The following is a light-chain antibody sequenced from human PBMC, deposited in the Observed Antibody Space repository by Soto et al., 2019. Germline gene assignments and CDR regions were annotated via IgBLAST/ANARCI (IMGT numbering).Light chain of an antibody. CDR2: RNN. V-gene: IGLV1-47*01. CDR3: AAWDDSLSGHVV. Sequence: QPVLTQPPSASGTPGQRVTISCSGSSSNIGSNYVSWYQQLPGTAPKLLIYRNNQRPSGVPDRFSGSKSGTSASLAISGLRSEDEADYYCAAWDDSLSGHVVFGGGTKLTVL. J-gene: IGLJ2*01. CDR1: SSNIGSNY.